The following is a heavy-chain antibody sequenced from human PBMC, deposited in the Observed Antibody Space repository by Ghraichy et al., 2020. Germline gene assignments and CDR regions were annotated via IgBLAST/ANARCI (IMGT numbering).Heavy chain of an antibody. Sequence: GGSLRLSCEASGFTFSKFWMHWVRQAPGKGLVWLSCINGDGTSPFYADSVKGRFTISRDNAKNTVYLQMNGLRDEDTAVYHCAVGSWGGPPFPSDYWGQGTLVTVSS. CDR1: GFTFSKFW. D-gene: IGHD2-21*01. J-gene: IGHJ4*02. CDR2: INGDGTSP. CDR3: AVGSWGGPPFPSDY. V-gene: IGHV3-74*01.